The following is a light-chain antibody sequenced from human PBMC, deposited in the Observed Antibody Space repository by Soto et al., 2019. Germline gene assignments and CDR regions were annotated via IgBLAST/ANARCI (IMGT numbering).Light chain of an antibody. J-gene: IGLJ1*01. V-gene: IGLV1-44*01. CDR3: AVWDDSLNGRYV. CDR1: SSNIGSNT. CDR2: RNN. Sequence: QSVLTQPPSASGTPGQRVTISCSGSSSNIGSNTVNWYQLLPGTAPKLLIYRNNQRPSGVPDRFSGSKSGTSASLAISGLQSEDEADYYCAVWDDSLNGRYVFGNGTKVTV.